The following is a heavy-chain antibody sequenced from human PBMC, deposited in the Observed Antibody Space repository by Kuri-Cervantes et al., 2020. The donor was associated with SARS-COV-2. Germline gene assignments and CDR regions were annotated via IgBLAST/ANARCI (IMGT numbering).Heavy chain of an antibody. Sequence: SVKVSCKASGGTFSSYTISWVRQAPGQGLEWMGGIIPIFGTANYAQKFQGRVTITADKSTSTAYMELSRLRSDDTAVYYCARDFRGNCSSTSCYTQYYYYYMDVWGKGTTVTVSS. CDR1: GGTFSSYT. V-gene: IGHV1-69*06. CDR2: IIPIFGTA. J-gene: IGHJ6*03. CDR3: ARDFRGNCSSTSCYTQYYYYYMDV. D-gene: IGHD2-2*02.